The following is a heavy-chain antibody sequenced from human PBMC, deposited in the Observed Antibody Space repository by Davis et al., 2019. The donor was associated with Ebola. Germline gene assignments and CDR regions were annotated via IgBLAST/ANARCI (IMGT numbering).Heavy chain of an antibody. D-gene: IGHD3-22*01. CDR2: IYYSGST. V-gene: IGHV4-61*08. J-gene: IGHJ2*01. CDR1: GGSISSSGFY. CDR3: ARDSSAYYYDSSGYGSYWYFDL. Sequence: SETLSLTCTVSGGSISSSGFYWTWIRQPPGKGLEWIGYIYYSGSTNYNPSLKSRVTISVDTSKNQFSLKLSSVTAADTAVYYCARDSSAYYYDSSGYGSYWYFDLWGRGTLVTVSS.